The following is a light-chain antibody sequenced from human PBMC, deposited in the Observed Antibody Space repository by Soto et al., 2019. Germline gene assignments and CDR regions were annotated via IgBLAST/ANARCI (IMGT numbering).Light chain of an antibody. CDR3: AAWDDSLNGVV. CDR2: SNN. V-gene: IGLV1-44*01. CDR1: SSNIGSNT. J-gene: IGLJ2*01. Sequence: QSVLTQPPSASGTPGQRVTISCSGSSSNIGSNTVNWYQQLPGTAPKLLIYSNNQRPSGVPDRFSGSKSGTSASLAISGLQSEDEADYYCAAWDDSLNGVVFGGGTQLTGL.